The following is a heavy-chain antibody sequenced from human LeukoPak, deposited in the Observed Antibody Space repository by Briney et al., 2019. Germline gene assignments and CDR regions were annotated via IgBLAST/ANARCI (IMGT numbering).Heavy chain of an antibody. J-gene: IGHJ3*01. CDR3: AKCRTTCYANGFDF. V-gene: IGHV3-23*01. Sequence: GGSLRLSCPASGFTFSSFSMSWVRQAPGKGLEWVSAISGSGGDTHYADSVKGRFTISRDNSKNTLHLQMNSLRAEDTAVYYCAKCRTTCYANGFDFWGQGTKATVSS. D-gene: IGHD2-2*01. CDR1: GFTFSSFS. CDR2: ISGSGGDT.